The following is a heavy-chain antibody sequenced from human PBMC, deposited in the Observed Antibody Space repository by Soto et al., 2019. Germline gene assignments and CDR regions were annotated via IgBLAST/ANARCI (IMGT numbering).Heavy chain of an antibody. CDR3: ARANIAAAGTIFDP. V-gene: IGHV4-61*08. CDR2: IYYNAIT. Sequence: QVKLQESGPGLVKPSETLSLTCTVSGDSVSSGAYYWSWVRHPPGKGLEWIGYIYYNAITNYNPSLKRRVTILVDTSKSEISLTLNSVTAADTAVYDCARANIAAAGTIFDPWGQGVLVTVSA. CDR1: GDSVSSGAYY. D-gene: IGHD6-13*01. J-gene: IGHJ5*02.